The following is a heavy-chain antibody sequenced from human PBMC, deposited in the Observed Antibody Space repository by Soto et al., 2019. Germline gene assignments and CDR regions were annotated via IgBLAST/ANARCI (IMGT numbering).Heavy chain of an antibody. CDR2: ISPYSDET. J-gene: IGHJ6*02. CDR1: GYTFSSYA. D-gene: IGHD3-22*01. CDR3: ARGGYYDSSGARNYHYYGMNV. V-gene: IGHV1-18*01. Sequence: QAQLVQSGAEVKKPGASVRVSCKATGYTFSSYAISWVRQARGQGLEWLGWISPYSDETQYAQKTQGRVFMTIDRSARTAYLDLRSLRSDDTAVYYCARGGYYDSSGARNYHYYGMNVWGQGTTVTVSS.